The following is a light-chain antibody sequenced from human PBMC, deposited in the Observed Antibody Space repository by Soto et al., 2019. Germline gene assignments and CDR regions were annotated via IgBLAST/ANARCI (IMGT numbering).Light chain of an antibody. CDR1: KSVSNNY. CDR3: QQYGISGT. J-gene: IGKJ4*02. CDR2: GAS. Sequence: IELTRSPCTXCLSAGERAPLFCRASKSVSNNYLAWYKKKPGQXPXXLIYGASNRATGIPERFSGSGSGTDLTLTIIRLEPEDSAVYYCQQYGISGTFGDGTKV. V-gene: IGKV3-20*01.